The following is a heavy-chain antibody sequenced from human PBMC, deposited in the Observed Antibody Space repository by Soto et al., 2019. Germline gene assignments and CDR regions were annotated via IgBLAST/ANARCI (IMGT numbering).Heavy chain of an antibody. CDR3: ARVMITFGPISAFDI. Sequence: SLTCTVSGGSISSYYWSWIRQPPGKGLEWIGYIYYSGSTNYNPSLKSRVTISVDTSKNQFSLKLSSVTAADTAVYYCARVMITFGPISAFDIWGQGTMVTVSS. J-gene: IGHJ3*02. CDR1: GGSISSYY. D-gene: IGHD3-16*01. V-gene: IGHV4-59*12. CDR2: IYYSGST.